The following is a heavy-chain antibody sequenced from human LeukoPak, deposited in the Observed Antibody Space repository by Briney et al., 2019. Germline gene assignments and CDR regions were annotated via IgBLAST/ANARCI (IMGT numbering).Heavy chain of an antibody. CDR2: IIPIFGTA. CDR3: ARSTRGYSYGLFDY. Sequence: ASVKVSCKASGGTFISYAISWVRQAPGQGLEWMGGIIPIFGTANYAQKFQGRVTITTDESTSTAYMELSSLRSEDTAVYYCARSTRGYSYGLFDYWGQGTLVTVSS. J-gene: IGHJ4*02. V-gene: IGHV1-69*05. CDR1: GGTFISYA. D-gene: IGHD5-18*01.